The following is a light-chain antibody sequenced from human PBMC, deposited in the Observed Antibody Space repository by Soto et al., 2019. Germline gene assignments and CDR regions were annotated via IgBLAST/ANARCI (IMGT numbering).Light chain of an antibody. CDR2: GAT. CDR1: QSVSSNY. J-gene: IGKJ1*01. V-gene: IGKV3-20*01. CDR3: QQYGSSPRT. Sequence: EIVLTQSPGTLSLSPGGRATLSCRASQSVSSNYSAWYQQKPGQAPRLLIYGATSRATGIPDRFSGSGSGTDFTLTITRLEPEDFAVYYCQQYGSSPRTFGQGTRVEIE.